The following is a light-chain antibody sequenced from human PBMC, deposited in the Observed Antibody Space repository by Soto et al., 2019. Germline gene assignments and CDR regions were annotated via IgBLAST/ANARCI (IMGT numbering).Light chain of an antibody. CDR3: QQYNNWPPLT. Sequence: EIVMTQSPAPLSVSPGERATLSCRASQSVSSNLAWYRQKPGQAPRLLIYGASTRATGIPARFSGSGSGTEFTLTISSLQSEDFAVYYCQQYNNWPPLTFGGGTKVEIK. J-gene: IGKJ4*01. V-gene: IGKV3-15*01. CDR1: QSVSSN. CDR2: GAS.